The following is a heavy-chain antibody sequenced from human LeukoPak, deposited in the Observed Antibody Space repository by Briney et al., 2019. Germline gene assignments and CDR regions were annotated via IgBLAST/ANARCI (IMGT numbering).Heavy chain of an antibody. CDR2: IYYSGST. CDR1: GGSISSYY. D-gene: IGHD5-12*01. V-gene: IGHV4-59*01. Sequence: KPSETLSLTCTVSGGSISSYYWSWIRQPPGKGLEWIGYIYYSGSTNYNPSLKSRVTISVDTSKNQFSLKLSSVTAADTAVYFCARGANSGYDRGPFDYWGQGTLVTVSS. J-gene: IGHJ4*02. CDR3: ARGANSGYDRGPFDY.